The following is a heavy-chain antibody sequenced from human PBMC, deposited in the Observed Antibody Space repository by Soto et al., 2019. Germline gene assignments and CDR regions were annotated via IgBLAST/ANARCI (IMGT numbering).Heavy chain of an antibody. Sequence: PVQSLKISCNGSGYSFTSYWIGWVRQMPGKGLAWMWIIYPCDSDTRYSPSFKAQVTISADKSISTAYLQWSSLRASDTAMYYCARHSGYYYDSSGDLAGFDYWGQGTLVTVSS. V-gene: IGHV5-51*01. CDR3: ARHSGYYYDSSGDLAGFDY. D-gene: IGHD3-22*01. J-gene: IGHJ4*02. CDR1: GYSFTSYW. CDR2: IYPCDSDT.